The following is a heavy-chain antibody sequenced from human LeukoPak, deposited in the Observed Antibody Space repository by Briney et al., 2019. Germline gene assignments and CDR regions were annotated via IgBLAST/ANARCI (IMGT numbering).Heavy chain of an antibody. J-gene: IGHJ4*02. CDR3: AKDMGPSTIAAAGIGY. CDR1: GFTFSSYW. CDR2: IKQDGSEK. Sequence: GGSLRLSCAASGFTFSSYWMSWVRQAPGKGLEWVANIKQDGSEKYYVDSVKGRFTISRDNAKNSLYLQMNSLRAEDTAVYYCAKDMGPSTIAAAGIGYWGQGTLVTVSS. D-gene: IGHD6-13*01. V-gene: IGHV3-7*01.